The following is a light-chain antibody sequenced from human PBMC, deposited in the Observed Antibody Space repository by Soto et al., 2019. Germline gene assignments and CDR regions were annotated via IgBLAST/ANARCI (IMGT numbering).Light chain of an antibody. J-gene: IGLJ1*01. CDR3: SSYGGSGNNYV. CDR1: SRDVGPYKY. V-gene: IGLV2-8*01. CDR2: EVT. Sequence: QSALTQPPSASGSLGQSVTISCTGTSRDVGPYKYVSWYQQYPGKAPKLIIYEVTKRPSGVPDRFSGSKSGNTASLTVSGLQADDEADYYCSSYGGSGNNYVFGNGTKVTVL.